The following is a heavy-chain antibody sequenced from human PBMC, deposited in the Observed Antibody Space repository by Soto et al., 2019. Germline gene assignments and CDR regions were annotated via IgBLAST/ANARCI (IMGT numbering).Heavy chain of an antibody. V-gene: IGHV4-39*01. Sequence: SETLSLTCTVSGGSISSISYCWDWIRQPPGKGLEWVGTIYYSGTTYYYPSLRGRVTISVDTSKNQFSLKLSSVTAADTAVYYCAKGRNLNWNHNFDSWGQGTLVTVSS. CDR1: GGSISSISYC. CDR2: IYYSGTT. D-gene: IGHD1-1*01. CDR3: AKGRNLNWNHNFDS. J-gene: IGHJ4*02.